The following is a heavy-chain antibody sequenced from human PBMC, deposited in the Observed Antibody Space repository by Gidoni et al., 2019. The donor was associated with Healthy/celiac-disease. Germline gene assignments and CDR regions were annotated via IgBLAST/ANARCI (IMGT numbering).Heavy chain of an antibody. J-gene: IGHJ4*02. CDR3: ARDRGAVAGYDY. D-gene: IGHD6-19*01. CDR1: GYTFTSYY. V-gene: IGHV1-46*01. Sequence: QVQLVQSGAEVKKPGASVKVSCKASGYTFTSYYMHWVRQAPGQGLEWMGIINPSGGSTSYAQKFQGRVTMTSDTSTSTVYMELSSLRSEDTAVYYCARDRGAVAGYDYWGQGTLVTVSS. CDR2: INPSGGST.